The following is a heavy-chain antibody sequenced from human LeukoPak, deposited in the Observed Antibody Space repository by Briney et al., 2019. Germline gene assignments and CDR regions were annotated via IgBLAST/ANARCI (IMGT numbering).Heavy chain of an antibody. CDR3: AKTGFQHGDYYYYMDV. D-gene: IGHD1-14*01. V-gene: IGHV3-53*05. J-gene: IGHJ6*03. Sequence: GGSLRLSCAASGFTVSSNYMSWVRQAPGKGLEWVSVIYSGGSTYYADSVKGRFTISRDNSKNTLYLQMNGLRGEDTASYHCAKTGFQHGDYYYYMDVWGKGTTVTVSS. CDR2: IYSGGST. CDR1: GFTVSSNY.